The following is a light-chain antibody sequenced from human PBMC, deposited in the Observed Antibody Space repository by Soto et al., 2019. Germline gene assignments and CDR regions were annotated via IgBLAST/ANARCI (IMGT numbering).Light chain of an antibody. CDR1: QSVRSSY. CDR2: GAS. J-gene: IGKJ1*01. CDR3: QQYVGSPQT. V-gene: IGKV3-20*01. Sequence: VVLTQSPATLSLSPGERATLSCRARQSVRSSYLAWYQQKPGQAPRLLVYGASSRATGIPDRFSGSGSGTDFTLTISRLEPEDFAVYYCQQYVGSPQTFGQGTKVDIK.